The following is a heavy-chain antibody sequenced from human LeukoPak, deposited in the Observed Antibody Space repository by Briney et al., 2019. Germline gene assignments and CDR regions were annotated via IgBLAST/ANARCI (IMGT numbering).Heavy chain of an antibody. J-gene: IGHJ4*02. Sequence: GGSLRLSCAASGITISVSYTCWIRGGPGEGRERGSYLCSSSSYTNYADTVKGRVTISKDRAKNSMDLQMISLRAEDTGVYYCARAADCSGGSRFRFPDYWGQGTLVTVSS. V-gene: IGHV3-11*06. CDR1: GITISVSY. CDR3: ARAADCSGGSRFRFPDY. CDR2: LCSSSSYT. D-gene: IGHD2-15*01.